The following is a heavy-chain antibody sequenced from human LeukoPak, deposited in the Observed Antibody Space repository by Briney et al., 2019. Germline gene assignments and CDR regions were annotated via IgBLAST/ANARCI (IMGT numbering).Heavy chain of an antibody. CDR2: INHSGST. V-gene: IGHV4-34*01. CDR1: GGSFSGYY. CDR3: ARAPLYYYDSIGAFDI. J-gene: IGHJ3*02. Sequence: SETLSLTCAVYGGSFSGYYWSWIRQPPGKGLEWIGEINHSGSTNYNPSLKSRVTISVDTSKNQFSLKLSSVTAADTAVYYCARAPLYYYDSIGAFDIWGQGTMVTVSS. D-gene: IGHD3-22*01.